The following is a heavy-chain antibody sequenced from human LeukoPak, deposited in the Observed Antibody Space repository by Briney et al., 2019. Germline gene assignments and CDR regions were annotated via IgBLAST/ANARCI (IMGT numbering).Heavy chain of an antibody. D-gene: IGHD6-13*01. Sequence: GESLKISCKGSGYSFTSYWIGWVRQMPGKGLEWMGIIYPGDSDTRYSPSFQGQVTISADKSNSTAYLQRSSLKASDTAMYYCARQYSSSWLVYFDYWGQGTLVTVSS. CDR2: IYPGDSDT. J-gene: IGHJ4*02. V-gene: IGHV5-51*01. CDR1: GYSFTSYW. CDR3: ARQYSSSWLVYFDY.